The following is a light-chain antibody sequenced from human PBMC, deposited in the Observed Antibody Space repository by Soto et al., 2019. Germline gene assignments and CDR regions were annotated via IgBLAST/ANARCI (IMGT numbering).Light chain of an antibody. Sequence: DIQMTQSPSSLSASVGDRVTITCQASQDISNYLNWYKQKPGKAPKLLIYDASNLETGVPSRFSGSGSGTDFTFTISSLQPEDIATYYCQQYDNLQGLTFGGGTKVEIK. J-gene: IGKJ4*01. V-gene: IGKV1-33*01. CDR3: QQYDNLQGLT. CDR1: QDISNY. CDR2: DAS.